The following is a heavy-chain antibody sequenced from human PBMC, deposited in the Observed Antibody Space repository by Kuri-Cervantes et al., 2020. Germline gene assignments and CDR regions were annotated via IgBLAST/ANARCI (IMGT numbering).Heavy chain of an antibody. CDR2: ISYDGSNK. V-gene: IGHV3-30*03. Sequence: GGSLRLSCAASGFTFSSYGMHWVRQAPGKGLEWVAVISYDGSNKYYADSVKGRFTISRDNAKNSLYLQMNSLRAEDTAVYYCAILAAAVSYWGQGTLVPVSS. D-gene: IGHD6-13*01. CDR1: GFTFSSYG. CDR3: AILAAAVSY. J-gene: IGHJ4*02.